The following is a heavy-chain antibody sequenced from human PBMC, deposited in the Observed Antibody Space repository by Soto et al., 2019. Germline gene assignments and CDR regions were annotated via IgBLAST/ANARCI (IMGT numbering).Heavy chain of an antibody. V-gene: IGHV3-23*01. D-gene: IGHD6-19*01. Sequence: GGSLRLSCAASGFTFSSYAMSWVRQAPGKGLEWVSAISGSGGSTYYADSVKGRFTISRDNSKNTLYLQMNSLRAEDTAVYYCARRDSSGWYYFDYWGQGTLVTVSS. CDR3: ARRDSSGWYYFDY. J-gene: IGHJ4*02. CDR1: GFTFSSYA. CDR2: ISGSGGST.